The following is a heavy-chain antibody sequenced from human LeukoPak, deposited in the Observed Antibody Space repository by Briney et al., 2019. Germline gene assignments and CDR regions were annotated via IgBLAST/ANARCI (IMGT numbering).Heavy chain of an antibody. V-gene: IGHV1-69*05. CDR3: AREGEVVVVPAATGAFDI. Sequence: GASVKVSCKASGGTFSSYAISWVRQAPGQGLEWMGGIIPIFGTANYAQKFQGRVTTTTDESTSTAYMELSSLRSEDTAVYYCAREGEVVVVPAATGAFDIWGQGTMVTVSS. D-gene: IGHD2-2*01. CDR2: IIPIFGTA. J-gene: IGHJ3*02. CDR1: GGTFSSYA.